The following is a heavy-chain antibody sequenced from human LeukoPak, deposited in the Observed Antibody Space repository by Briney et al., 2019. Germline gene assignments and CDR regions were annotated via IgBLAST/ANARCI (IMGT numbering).Heavy chain of an antibody. V-gene: IGHV4-59*01. J-gene: IGHJ3*02. CDR3: ARVRGKWEPLDAFDI. Sequence: SETLCLTCTVSGGSISSYYWSWIRQPPGKGLEWIGYIYYSGSTNYNPSLKSRVTISVDTSKNQFSLKLSSVTAADTAVYYCARVRGKWEPLDAFDIWGQGTMVTVSP. CDR1: GGSISSYY. CDR2: IYYSGST. D-gene: IGHD1-26*01.